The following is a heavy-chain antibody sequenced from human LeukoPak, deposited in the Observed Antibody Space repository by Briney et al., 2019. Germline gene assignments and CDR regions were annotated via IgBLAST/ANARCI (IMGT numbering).Heavy chain of an antibody. D-gene: IGHD2-2*01. CDR1: GGSISSGSYY. J-gene: IGHJ4*02. Sequence: SETLSPTCTVSGGSISSGSYYWSWIRQPAGKGLEWIGRIYTSGSTNYNPSLKSRVTISVDTSKNQFSLKLSSVTAADTAVYYCARERPATAFDYWGQGTLVTVSS. CDR3: ARERPATAFDY. CDR2: IYTSGST. V-gene: IGHV4-61*02.